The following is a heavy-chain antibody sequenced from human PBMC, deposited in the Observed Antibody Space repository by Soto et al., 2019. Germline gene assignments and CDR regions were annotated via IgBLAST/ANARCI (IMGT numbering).Heavy chain of an antibody. D-gene: IGHD6-13*01. Sequence: QVQLVQSGAEVKKPGASVKVSCKASGYTFTSYGISWVRQAPGQGLEWMGWISAYNGNTNYAQKLQGRVTMTTDTSXXTXYXXLRSQRSVDTAVYYCARDPSTTAAAGSLYYYGMDVWGQGTTVTVSS. CDR1: GYTFTSYG. CDR2: ISAYNGNT. V-gene: IGHV1-18*01. J-gene: IGHJ6*02. CDR3: ARDPSTTAAAGSLYYYGMDV.